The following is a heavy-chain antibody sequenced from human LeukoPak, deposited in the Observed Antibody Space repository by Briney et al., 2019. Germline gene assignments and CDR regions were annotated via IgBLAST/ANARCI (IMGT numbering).Heavy chain of an antibody. CDR2: IYYSGST. J-gene: IGHJ4*02. CDR3: ARDGGPLRGYSYDY. V-gene: IGHV4-59*01. CDR1: GGSISSYH. D-gene: IGHD5-18*01. Sequence: SETLSLTCTVSGGSISSYHWSWIRQPPGKGLEWIGYIYYSGSTNYNPSLKSRVTISVDTSKNQFSLKLSSVTAADTAVYYCARDGGPLRGYSYDYWGQGTLVTVSS.